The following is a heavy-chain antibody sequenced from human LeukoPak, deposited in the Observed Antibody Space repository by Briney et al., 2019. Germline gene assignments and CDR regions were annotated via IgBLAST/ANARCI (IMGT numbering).Heavy chain of an antibody. D-gene: IGHD5-18*01. CDR1: GFTFSSYA. CDR3: AKVHYTALVGAFDF. J-gene: IGHJ4*02. Sequence: PGGSLRLSCAASGFTFSSYAMSWVRQAPGKGLEWVSAISGSGGSTYYADSVKGRFTISRDNAKNSLYLQMNSLRIEDTAFYYCAKVHYTALVGAFDFRGQGTLVTVSS. CDR2: ISGSGGST. V-gene: IGHV3-23*01.